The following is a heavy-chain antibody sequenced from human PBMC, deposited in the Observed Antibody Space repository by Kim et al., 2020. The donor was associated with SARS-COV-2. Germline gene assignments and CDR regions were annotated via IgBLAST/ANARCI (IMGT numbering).Heavy chain of an antibody. V-gene: IGHV7-4-1*02. CDR3: ARDDYGDYPDDAFDI. J-gene: IGHJ3*02. D-gene: IGHD4-17*01. Sequence: QGFTGRFVFSLDTSVSTAYLQISSLKAEDTAVYYCARDDYGDYPDDAFDIWGQGTMVTVSS.